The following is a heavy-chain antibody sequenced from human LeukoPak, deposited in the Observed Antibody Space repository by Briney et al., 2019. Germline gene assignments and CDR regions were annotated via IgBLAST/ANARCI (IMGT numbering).Heavy chain of an antibody. V-gene: IGHV4-61*10. CDR2: IYYSGST. CDR3: AREERVYYYYMDV. J-gene: IGHJ6*03. D-gene: IGHD5-24*01. CDR1: GGSISSSSYY. Sequence: PSETLSLTCTVSGGSISSSSYYWGWIRQPAGKGLEWIGYIYYSGSTNYNPSLKSRVTISVDTSKNQFSLKLSSVTAADTAVYYCAREERVYYYYMDVWGKGTTVTVSS.